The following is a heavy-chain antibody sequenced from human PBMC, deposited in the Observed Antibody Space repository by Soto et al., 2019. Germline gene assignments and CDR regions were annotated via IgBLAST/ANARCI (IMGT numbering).Heavy chain of an antibody. V-gene: IGHV3-21*01. CDR1: GFTFSTYT. J-gene: IGHJ6*02. CDR2: ISSSSGYI. D-gene: IGHD1-7*01. CDR3: ATETTSYYYGMDV. Sequence: PGGSLRLSCAASGFTFSTYTRNWVRQAPGKGLEWVSSISSSSGYIYYADSVKGRFTISRDNAKNSLYLQMNSLRAEDTAVYYCATETTSYYYGMDVWGQGTTVTVSS.